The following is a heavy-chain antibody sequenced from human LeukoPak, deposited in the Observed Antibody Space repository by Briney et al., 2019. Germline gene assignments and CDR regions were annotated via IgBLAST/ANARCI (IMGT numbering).Heavy chain of an antibody. CDR1: GGSIRSSYYY. Sequence: PSETLSLTCTVSGGSIRSSYYYWGWIRQPPGKGLEWIGSIYDSGSTYYNPSLKSRVTISVDTSKNQFSLKLSSVTAADTAVYYCARYSYGLGYWGQGTLVTVSS. CDR2: IYDSGST. CDR3: ARYSYGLGY. V-gene: IGHV4-39*07. D-gene: IGHD5-18*01. J-gene: IGHJ4*02.